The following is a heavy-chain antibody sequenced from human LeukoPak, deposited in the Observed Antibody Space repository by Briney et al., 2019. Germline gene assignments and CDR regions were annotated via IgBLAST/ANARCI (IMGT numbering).Heavy chain of an antibody. CDR2: IKQDGSEK. D-gene: IGHD2/OR15-2a*01. CDR1: GFSFSTYA. Sequence: GGSLRLSCAASGFSFSTYAMIWVRQAPGKGLEWVANIKQDGSEKYYVDSVKGRFTISRDNAKNSLYLQMNTLRAEDTAMYYCAKDAQLRSRWFDPWGQGTLVTVSS. J-gene: IGHJ5*02. V-gene: IGHV3-7*03. CDR3: AKDAQLRSRWFDP.